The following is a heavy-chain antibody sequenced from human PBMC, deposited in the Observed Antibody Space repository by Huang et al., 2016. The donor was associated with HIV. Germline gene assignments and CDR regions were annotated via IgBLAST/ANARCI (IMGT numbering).Heavy chain of an antibody. D-gene: IGHD3-10*01. V-gene: IGHV1-8*01. J-gene: IGHJ5*02. Sequence: QVQLVQSGAAVKKPGASVKVSCEASGYTFINHDITWVRQGTGQGLEWMGWMNPATGKTGNALKCQGLLTMTRDASINTADMDLTGLASEDTAFYDCAGGGGGGSGRYLGSWGQGTLVTVSP. CDR2: MNPATGKT. CDR1: GYTFINHD. CDR3: AGGGGGGSGRYLGS.